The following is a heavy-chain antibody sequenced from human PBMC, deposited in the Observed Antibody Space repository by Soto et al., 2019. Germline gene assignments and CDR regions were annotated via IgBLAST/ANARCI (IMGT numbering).Heavy chain of an antibody. J-gene: IGHJ3*02. Sequence: QVQLVQSGAEVKKPGASVKVSCKASGYTFTSYYMHWVRQAPGQGREWMGIINPSGGSTSYAQKFQGRVTMTRDTSTSTVYMELSSLRSEDTAVYYCARVVATDDAFDIWGQGTMVTVSS. CDR3: ARVVATDDAFDI. V-gene: IGHV1-46*01. CDR1: GYTFTSYY. D-gene: IGHD5-12*01. CDR2: INPSGGST.